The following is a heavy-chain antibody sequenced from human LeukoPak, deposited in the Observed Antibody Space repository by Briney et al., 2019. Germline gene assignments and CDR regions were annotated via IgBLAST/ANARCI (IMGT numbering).Heavy chain of an antibody. Sequence: ASVTVTCKSSGGTFSSYAISWVRQAPGQGLEWMGGVIPIFGTANYAQKFQGRVTITADKSTITAYMELSSLRSGDTAVYCCASSSSGVEWGQGTLVTVSS. D-gene: IGHD6-13*01. CDR3: ASSSSGVE. CDR1: GGTFSSYA. V-gene: IGHV1-69*06. J-gene: IGHJ4*02. CDR2: VIPIFGTA.